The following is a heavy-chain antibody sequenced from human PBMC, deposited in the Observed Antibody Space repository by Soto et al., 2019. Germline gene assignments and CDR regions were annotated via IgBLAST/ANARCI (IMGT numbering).Heavy chain of an antibody. J-gene: IGHJ3*02. CDR2: ISAYDGKT. Sequence: ASVKGSCPTSGCSFNRYGINWVRRAPGQELELMGWISAYDGKTTYAEKFQGRVTLTTDTSTSTAYMELRSLRSDDTAIYYCALSQSQFD. D-gene: IGHD3-16*02. V-gene: IGHV1-18*01. CDR3: ALSQSQFD. CDR1: GCSFNRYG.